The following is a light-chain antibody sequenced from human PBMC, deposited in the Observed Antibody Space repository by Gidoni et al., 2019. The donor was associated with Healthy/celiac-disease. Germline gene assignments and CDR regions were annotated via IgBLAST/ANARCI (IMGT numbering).Light chain of an antibody. V-gene: IGKV1-39*01. J-gene: IGKJ5*01. CDR2: VAS. CDR1: QSINSD. Sequence: DIQMTPSPSSLSASVGDRVTITCRASQSINSDLNWYQQKPGKAPKLLIYVASRLQTGVPSRFSGSGSGTDFTLTISSLQPEDFATYFCQQSYSTPRLTFGQGTRLEIK. CDR3: QQSYSTPRLT.